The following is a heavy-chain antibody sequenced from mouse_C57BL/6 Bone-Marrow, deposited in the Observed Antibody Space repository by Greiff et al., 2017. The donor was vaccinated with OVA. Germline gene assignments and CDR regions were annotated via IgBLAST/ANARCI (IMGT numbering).Heavy chain of an antibody. Sequence: QVQLQQSGAELVRPGTSVKVSCKASGYAFTNYLLEWVKQRPGQGLEWIGVINPGSGGTNYNEKFKGKATLTADKSSSTAYMQLSSLTSEDSAVYFCARSLVRWYFDVWGTGTTVTVSS. CDR2: INPGSGGT. D-gene: IGHD2-10*02. V-gene: IGHV1-54*01. CDR3: ARSLVRWYFDV. CDR1: GYAFTNYL. J-gene: IGHJ1*03.